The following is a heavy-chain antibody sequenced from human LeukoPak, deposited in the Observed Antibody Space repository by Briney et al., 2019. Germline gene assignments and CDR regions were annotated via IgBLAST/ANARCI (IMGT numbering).Heavy chain of an antibody. V-gene: IGHV4-39*01. CDR1: GGPISSTSYY. Sequence: SETLSLTCTVSGGPISSTSYYWGWIRQPPGKGLEWIGSIYYSGSTYYNPSLKSRVTISVDTSKNQFSLKLSSVTAADTAVYYCARTWRLQSRGWVDYWGQGTLVTVSS. D-gene: IGHD5-24*01. CDR3: ARTWRLQSRGWVDY. J-gene: IGHJ4*02. CDR2: IYYSGST.